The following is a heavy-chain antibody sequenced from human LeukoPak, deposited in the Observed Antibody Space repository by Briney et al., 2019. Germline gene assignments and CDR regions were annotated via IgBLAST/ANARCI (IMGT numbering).Heavy chain of an antibody. CDR3: ARRTRSYFDY. Sequence: GGSLRLSCAASGFTFSSYAMSWVRQAPGKGPEWVANIKQDGSEKYYVDSVKGRFTTSRDNAKNSLYLQMNSLRAEDTAVYYCARRTRSYFDYWGQGTLVTVSS. J-gene: IGHJ4*02. CDR1: GFTFSSYA. V-gene: IGHV3-7*01. CDR2: IKQDGSEK.